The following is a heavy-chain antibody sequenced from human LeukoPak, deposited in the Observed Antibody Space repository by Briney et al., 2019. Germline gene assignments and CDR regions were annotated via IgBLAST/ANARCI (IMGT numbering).Heavy chain of an antibody. CDR2: ITTGDGNT. CDR1: GFTFSSYT. CDR3: AKDGGLWVSAHWGDS. J-gene: IGHJ4*02. Sequence: SGGSLRLSCTASGFTFSSYTMTWVRQAPGKGLKWASTITTGDGNTYYADSVKGRFTVSRDDSKNTLYLQMNSLRAEDTAVYYCAKDGGLWVSAHWGDSWGRGTLVTVSS. V-gene: IGHV3-23*01. D-gene: IGHD7-27*01.